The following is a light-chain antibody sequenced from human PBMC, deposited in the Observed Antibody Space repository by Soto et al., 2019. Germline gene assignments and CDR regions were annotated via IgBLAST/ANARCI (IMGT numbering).Light chain of an antibody. V-gene: IGKV1-9*01. CDR3: QQLNSYPRLT. CDR1: QGISSY. J-gene: IGKJ4*01. Sequence: DIQLTQSPSFLSASVGDRVTITCRASQGISSYLAWYQQKTGKAPKLLIYAASTLRSGVPSRFSGCGSGTEFTLPISSLQPEDFATYYCQQLNSYPRLTFGGGTKVEMK. CDR2: AAS.